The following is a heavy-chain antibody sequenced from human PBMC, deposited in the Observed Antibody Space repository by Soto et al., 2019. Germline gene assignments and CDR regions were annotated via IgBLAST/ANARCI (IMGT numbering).Heavy chain of an antibody. CDR1: GFTFSSYA. J-gene: IGHJ6*02. V-gene: IGHV3-30-3*01. CDR3: ARDKKCSGGGSCYYYYGMDV. CDR2: ISYDGSNK. D-gene: IGHD2-15*01. Sequence: GGSLRLSCAASGFTFSSYAMHWVRQAPGKGLEWVAVISYDGSNKYYADSVKGRFTISRDNSKNTLYLQMNSLRAEDTAVYYCARDKKCSGGGSCYYYYGMDVWGQGTTVTVSS.